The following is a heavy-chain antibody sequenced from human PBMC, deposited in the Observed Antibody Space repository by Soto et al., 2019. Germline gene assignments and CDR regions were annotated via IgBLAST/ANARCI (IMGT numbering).Heavy chain of an antibody. D-gene: IGHD3-9*01. CDR1: GGSISSSSYY. CDR2: IYYSGST. Sequence: QLQLQESGPGLVKPSETLSLTCTVSGGSISSSSYYWGWIRQPPGKGLEWIGSIYYSGSTYYNPSLKSRVTISVDTSKNQFSLKLSSVTAADTAVYYCARQEATIITIFFGNGLRTIDYWGQGTLVTVSS. V-gene: IGHV4-39*01. CDR3: ARQEATIITIFFGNGLRTIDY. J-gene: IGHJ4*02.